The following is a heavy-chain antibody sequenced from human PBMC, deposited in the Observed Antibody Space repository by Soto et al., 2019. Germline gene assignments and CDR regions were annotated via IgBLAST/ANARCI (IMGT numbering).Heavy chain of an antibody. D-gene: IGHD4-17*01. Sequence: GGSLRLSCAASGFIFSNYAMSWVRQAPGKGLEWVSAISASGGGTYYVDSVKGRFTISRDNSKSTLYLQMNSLRAEDTAIYYCAKSYGDYVNWYDPWGQGTLVTVSS. CDR1: GFIFSNYA. V-gene: IGHV3-23*01. CDR2: ISASGGGT. CDR3: AKSYGDYVNWYDP. J-gene: IGHJ5*02.